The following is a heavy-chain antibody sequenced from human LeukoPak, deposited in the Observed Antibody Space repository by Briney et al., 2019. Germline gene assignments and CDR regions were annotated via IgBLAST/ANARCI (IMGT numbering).Heavy chain of an antibody. Sequence: GGSLRLSCAASGFSFSNYGMHWVRQAPGMGLEWVAVIWDDGSYKYYADSVKGRFTISRDNSKNTLYLQITSLRAEDTAVYYCAKPTSGSGSFLIDYWGQGTLVTVSS. J-gene: IGHJ4*02. D-gene: IGHD1-26*01. CDR1: GFSFSNYG. V-gene: IGHV3-33*06. CDR3: AKPTSGSGSFLIDY. CDR2: IWDDGSYK.